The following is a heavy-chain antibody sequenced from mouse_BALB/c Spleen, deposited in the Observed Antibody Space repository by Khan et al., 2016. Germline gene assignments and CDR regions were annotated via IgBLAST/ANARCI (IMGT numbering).Heavy chain of an antibody. J-gene: IGHJ2*01. CDR3: ARINA. Sequence: IQLEQSGPELVKPGASVKFSCKASGFNIKDYYMHWVKQRPGQGLEWMGRIDPENGNPKYDAKFQGKSTITADTSSNTAYLQLNSLTSEDTAGYYWARINAWGQGTTVTVSS. CDR2: IDPENGNP. CDR1: GFNIKDYY. V-gene: IGHV14-1*02.